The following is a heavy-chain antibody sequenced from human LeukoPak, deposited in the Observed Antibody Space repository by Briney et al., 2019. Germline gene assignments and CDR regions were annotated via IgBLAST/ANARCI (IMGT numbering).Heavy chain of an antibody. Sequence: ASVKVSCKASGYTFNGYYMNWVRQAPGQGLEWMGWINPNSGGTKYAQKFQGRVTMTRDTSISTAYMELSRLRSDDTAVYYCARDPNSWYYFDYWGQGTLVTVSS. CDR2: INPNSGGT. V-gene: IGHV1-2*02. J-gene: IGHJ4*02. D-gene: IGHD6-13*01. CDR1: GYTFNGYY. CDR3: ARDPNSWYYFDY.